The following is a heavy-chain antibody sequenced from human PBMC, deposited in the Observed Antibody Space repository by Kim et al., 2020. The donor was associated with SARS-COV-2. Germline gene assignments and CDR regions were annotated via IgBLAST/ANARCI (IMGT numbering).Heavy chain of an antibody. V-gene: IGHV3-33*01. CDR3: ARDGSKWESDA. J-gene: IGHJ5*02. Sequence: YCVDSRRGRFTISRDNSNSIIYLQMSSLRVDDTAVYYCARDGSKWESDAWGQGTLVTVSS. D-gene: IGHD6-13*01.